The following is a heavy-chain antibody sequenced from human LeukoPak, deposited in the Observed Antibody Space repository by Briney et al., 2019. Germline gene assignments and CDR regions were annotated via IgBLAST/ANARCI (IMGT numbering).Heavy chain of an antibody. CDR2: INAGNGNT. CDR1: GYTFTSYA. J-gene: IGHJ6*02. Sequence: GASVKVSYKASGYTFTSYAMHWVRQAPGQRLEWMGWINAGNGNTKYSQKFQGRVTITRDTSASTAYMELSSLRSEDTAVYYCARDRQQLDYGMDVWGQGTTVTVSS. D-gene: IGHD6-13*01. CDR3: ARDRQQLDYGMDV. V-gene: IGHV1-3*01.